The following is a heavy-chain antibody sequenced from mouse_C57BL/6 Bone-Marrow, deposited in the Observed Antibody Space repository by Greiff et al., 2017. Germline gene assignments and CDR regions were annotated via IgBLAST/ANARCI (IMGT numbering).Heavy chain of an antibody. J-gene: IGHJ3*01. Sequence: VKLQQSGAELVRPGASVTLSCKASGYTFTDYEMHWVKQTPVHGLEWIGAIDPETGGTAYNQKFKGKAILTADKSSSTAYMELRSLTSEDSAVYYCTSGYYGSSPWFAYWGQGTLVTVSA. V-gene: IGHV1-15*01. CDR2: IDPETGGT. CDR3: TSGYYGSSPWFAY. D-gene: IGHD1-1*01. CDR1: GYTFTDYE.